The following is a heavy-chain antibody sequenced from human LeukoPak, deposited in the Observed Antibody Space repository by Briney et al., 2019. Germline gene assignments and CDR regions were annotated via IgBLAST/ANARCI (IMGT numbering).Heavy chain of an antibody. D-gene: IGHD3-3*01. CDR2: ISAYNGNT. Sequence: ASVTVSCKASGYTFTSYGISWVRQAPGQGLEWMGWISAYNGNTNYAQKLQGRVTMTTDTSTSTAYMELRSLRSDDTAVYYCAREGPNAYYDFWSGYYHYYYYMDVWGKGTTVTVSS. V-gene: IGHV1-18*01. J-gene: IGHJ6*03. CDR1: GYTFTSYG. CDR3: AREGPNAYYDFWSGYYHYYYYMDV.